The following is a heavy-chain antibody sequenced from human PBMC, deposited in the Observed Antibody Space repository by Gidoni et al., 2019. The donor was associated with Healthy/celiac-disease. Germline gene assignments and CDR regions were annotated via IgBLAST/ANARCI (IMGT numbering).Heavy chain of an antibody. V-gene: IGHV4-61*02. CDR1: GGSISSGSYY. CDR2: IYTSGST. CDR3: ARDVVVAAGLDYYYYGMDV. Sequence: QVQLQESGPGLVKPSQTLSLTCTVPGGSISSGSYYWSWIRQPAGKGLEWIGRIYTSGSTNYNPSLKSRVTISVDTSKNQFALKLSSVTAADTAVYYCARDVVVAAGLDYYYYGMDVWGQGTTVTVSS. J-gene: IGHJ6*02. D-gene: IGHD2-15*01.